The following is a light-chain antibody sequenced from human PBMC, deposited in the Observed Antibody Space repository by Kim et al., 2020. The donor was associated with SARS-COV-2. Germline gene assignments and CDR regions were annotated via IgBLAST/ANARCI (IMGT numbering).Light chain of an antibody. J-gene: IGLJ2*01. CDR3: NSRDSNDNVV. V-gene: IGLV3-19*01. CDR1: SLRSYY. Sequence: VTLGQTVRITRQGDSLRSYYATWYQQKPGQAPILVIYGKNTRPSGIPDRFSGSSSGNTASLTITGTQAGDEADYYCNSRDSNDNVVFGGGTKLTVL. CDR2: GKN.